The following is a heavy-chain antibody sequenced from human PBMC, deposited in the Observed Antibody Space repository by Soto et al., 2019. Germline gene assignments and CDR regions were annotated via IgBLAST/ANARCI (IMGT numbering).Heavy chain of an antibody. Sequence: ITLKESGPTLVKPTQTLTLTCSFSGFSLSADGVGVGWIRQPPGKALEWLALIYWDDDTRYRPSLKSRLTNSKDSSKIQVVLTMTNMYPVDTATYYCAHAYGGTSWPNDAFDVWGQGTVVTVSS. V-gene: IGHV2-5*02. CDR2: IYWDDDT. J-gene: IGHJ3*01. CDR1: GFSLSADGVG. CDR3: AHAYGGTSWPNDAFDV. D-gene: IGHD2-2*01.